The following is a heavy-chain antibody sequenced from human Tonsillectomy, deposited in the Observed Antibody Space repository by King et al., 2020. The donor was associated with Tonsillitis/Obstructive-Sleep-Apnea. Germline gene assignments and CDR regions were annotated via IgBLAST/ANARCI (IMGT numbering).Heavy chain of an antibody. J-gene: IGHJ4*02. CDR3: AKDGKGAMVRGVTPGWFDY. CDR2: ISYDGSNK. Sequence: VQLVESGGGVVQPGRSLRLSCAASGFTFSSYGMHWVRQAPGKGLEWVAVISYDGSNKYYADSVKGRFTISRDNSKNKLYLQMNSLRAEDTAVYYCAKDGKGAMVRGVTPGWFDYWGQGTLVTVSS. V-gene: IGHV3-30*18. D-gene: IGHD3-10*01. CDR1: GFTFSSYG.